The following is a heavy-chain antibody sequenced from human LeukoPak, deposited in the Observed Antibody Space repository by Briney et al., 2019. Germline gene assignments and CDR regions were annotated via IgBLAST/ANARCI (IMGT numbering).Heavy chain of an antibody. J-gene: IGHJ4*02. CDR3: AGGYYYDSSGYYYSDY. CDR1: GGSISSYY. V-gene: IGHV4-59*01. Sequence: SETLSLTCTVSGGSISSYYWSWIRQPPGKGLEWIGYIYYSGSTNYNPSLKSRVTISVDTSKNQFSLKLSSVTAADTAVYYCAGGYYYDSSGYYYSDYWGQGTLVTVSS. D-gene: IGHD3-22*01. CDR2: IYYSGST.